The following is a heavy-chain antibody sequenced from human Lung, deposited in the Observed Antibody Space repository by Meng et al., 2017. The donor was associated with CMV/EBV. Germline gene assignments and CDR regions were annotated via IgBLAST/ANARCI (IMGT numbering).Heavy chain of an antibody. Sequence: GGSLRLXXAASGFTFSNAWMSWVRQAPGKGLEWVGRIKSKTDGGTTDYAAPVKGRFTISRDDSKNTLYLQMNSLKTEDTAVYYCTTGRIYCSSTSCHWGGMDVWGQGTTVTV. CDR1: GFTFSNAW. J-gene: IGHJ6*02. V-gene: IGHV3-15*01. CDR2: IKSKTDGGTT. CDR3: TTGRIYCSSTSCHWGGMDV. D-gene: IGHD2-2*01.